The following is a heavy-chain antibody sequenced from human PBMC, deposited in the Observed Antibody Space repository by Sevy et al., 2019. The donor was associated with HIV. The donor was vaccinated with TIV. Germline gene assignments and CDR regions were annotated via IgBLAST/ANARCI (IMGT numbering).Heavy chain of an antibody. D-gene: IGHD3-9*01. CDR2: ISAYNGNT. CDR3: ARDRALLYDILTGYYTYFDY. Sequence: ASVKVSCKASGYTFTSYGISWVRQAPGQGLEWMGWISAYNGNTNYAQELQGRVTMTTDTSTSTAYMELRSLRSDDTAVYYCARDRALLYDILTGYYTYFDYWGQGTLVTVSS. V-gene: IGHV1-18*01. CDR1: GYTFTSYG. J-gene: IGHJ4*02.